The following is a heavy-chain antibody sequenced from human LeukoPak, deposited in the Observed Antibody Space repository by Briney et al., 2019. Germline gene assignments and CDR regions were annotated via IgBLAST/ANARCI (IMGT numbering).Heavy chain of an antibody. CDR3: AREGARVTHDAFDI. D-gene: IGHD4-23*01. CDR2: IYYRGST. CDR1: GGPLTSYY. V-gene: IGHV4-59*01. Sequence: SETLSLTCAVSGGPLTSYYWTWIRQPPGKGLEWIGFIYYRGSTNYNPSLESRVTISIDTSKNRFSLKLSSVTAADTAVYYCAREGARVTHDAFDIWGQGTMVTVSS. J-gene: IGHJ3*02.